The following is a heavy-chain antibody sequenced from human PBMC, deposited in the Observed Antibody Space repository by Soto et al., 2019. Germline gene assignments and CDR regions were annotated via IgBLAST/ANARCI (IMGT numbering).Heavy chain of an antibody. D-gene: IGHD3-10*01. J-gene: IGHJ4*02. CDR1: GFTFSGHT. V-gene: IGHV3-21*01. Sequence: EVQLVESGGGLVKPGGSLRLSCAASGFTFSGHTINWVRQAPGKGLEWVSSASSSSTYIYYADSVKGRFTVSRDNAEKSLYLQMNSLRAEDTAIYYCARCMGFDGSGYAFFDSWGQGTLVTVS. CDR3: ARCMGFDGSGYAFFDS. CDR2: ASSSSTYI.